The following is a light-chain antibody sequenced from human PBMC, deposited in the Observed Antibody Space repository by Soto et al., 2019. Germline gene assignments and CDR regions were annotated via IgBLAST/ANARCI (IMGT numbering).Light chain of an antibody. CDR3: QQRSNWPPT. Sequence: EIVLTQSPATLSLSPGERATLSYRASQNVANDLVWYHQKRGQAPRLLIYSASNRATGIPARFSGSGSGTDFTLTISSLEPEDFAAYYCQQRSNWPPTFGGGTKVEIK. J-gene: IGKJ4*01. V-gene: IGKV3-11*01. CDR1: QNVAND. CDR2: SAS.